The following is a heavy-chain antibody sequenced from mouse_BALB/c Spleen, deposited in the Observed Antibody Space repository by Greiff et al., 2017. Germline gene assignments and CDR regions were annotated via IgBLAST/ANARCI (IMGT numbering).Heavy chain of an antibody. J-gene: IGHJ4*01. CDR3: ARGGYRYDVGYAMDY. CDR1: GFSLTSYG. V-gene: IGHV2-9*02. CDR2: IWAGGST. Sequence: VKLQESGPGLVAPSQSLSITCTVSGFSLTSYGVHWVRQPPGKGLEWLGVIWAGGSTNYNSALMSRLSISKDNSKSQVFLKMNSLQTDDTAMYYCARGGYRYDVGYAMDYWGQGTSVTVSS. D-gene: IGHD2-14*01.